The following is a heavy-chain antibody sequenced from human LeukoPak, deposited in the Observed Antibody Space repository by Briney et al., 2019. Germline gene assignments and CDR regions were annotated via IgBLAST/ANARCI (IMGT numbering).Heavy chain of an antibody. CDR1: GYSISSGYY. CDR3: ARDYYDSSGYYYPFDY. V-gene: IGHV4-38-2*02. Sequence: SETLSLTCTVSGYSISSGYYWGWIRPPPGKGLEWIGSIYHSGSTYFNPSLKSRVTISVDTSKNQFSLKLSSVTAADTAVYYCARDYYDSSGYYYPFDYWGQGTLVTVSS. CDR2: IYHSGST. D-gene: IGHD3-22*01. J-gene: IGHJ4*02.